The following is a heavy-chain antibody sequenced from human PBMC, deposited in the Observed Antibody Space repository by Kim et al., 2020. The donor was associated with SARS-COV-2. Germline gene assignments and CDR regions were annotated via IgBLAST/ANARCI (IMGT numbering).Heavy chain of an antibody. Sequence: ASVKFSCKASGYSFSNYGLVWARQAPGQGLEWMGWISSNSGHTKYAQNDQGRVTLTTDTSTNTGYMELSSLRSDDTAVYYCAPYYDSNSYRGQWDWGQGTPVTVSS. V-gene: IGHV1-18*01. CDR2: ISSNSGHT. D-gene: IGHD3-22*01. J-gene: IGHJ4*01. CDR3: APYYDSNSYRGQWD. CDR1: GYSFSNYG.